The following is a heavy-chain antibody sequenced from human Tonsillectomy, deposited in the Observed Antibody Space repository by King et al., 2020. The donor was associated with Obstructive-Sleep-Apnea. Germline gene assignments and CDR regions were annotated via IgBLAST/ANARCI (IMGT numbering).Heavy chain of an antibody. V-gene: IGHV3-30*18. CDR2: ISYDGSNK. D-gene: IGHD3-16*01. J-gene: IGHJ6*02. CDR3: VKDLENYDHVWGRLRGYYYYGMDV. Sequence: VQLVESGGGVVQPGRSLRLSCAASGFTFSSYGMHWVRQAPGKGLEWVAVISYDGSNKYYADSVKGRFTISRDNSKNTLYLQMNSLRAEDTDVYYCVKDLENYDHVWGRLRGYYYYGMDVWGQGTTVTVSS. CDR1: GFTFSSYG.